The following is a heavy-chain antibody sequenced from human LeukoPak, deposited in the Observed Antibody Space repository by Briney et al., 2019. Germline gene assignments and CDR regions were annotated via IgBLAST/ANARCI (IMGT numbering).Heavy chain of an antibody. D-gene: IGHD2-2*02. J-gene: IGHJ5*02. V-gene: IGHV4-34*01. CDR1: GGSFSGYY. Sequence: SETLSLTCAVYGGSFSGYYWSWVRQPPGKGLEWIGEINHSGSTNYNPSLKSRVTISVDTSKNQFSLKLSSVTAADTAVYYCARGPGYCSSTSCYKGWFDPWGQGTLVTVSS. CDR2: INHSGST. CDR3: ARGPGYCSSTSCYKGWFDP.